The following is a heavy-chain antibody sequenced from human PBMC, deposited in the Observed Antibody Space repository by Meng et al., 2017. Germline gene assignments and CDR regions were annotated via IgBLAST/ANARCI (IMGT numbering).Heavy chain of an antibody. J-gene: IGHJ4*02. V-gene: IGHV3-21*01. Sequence: LVGPGGGLVKPGGSLRLSCAASGFTFSNAWMNWVRQAPGKGLEWVSSISSSSSYIYYADSVKGRFTISRDNAKNSLYLQMNSLRAEDTAVYYCARVGGNSPFDYWGQGTLVTVSS. CDR3: ARVGGNSPFDY. D-gene: IGHD4-23*01. CDR1: GFTFSNAW. CDR2: ISSSSSYI.